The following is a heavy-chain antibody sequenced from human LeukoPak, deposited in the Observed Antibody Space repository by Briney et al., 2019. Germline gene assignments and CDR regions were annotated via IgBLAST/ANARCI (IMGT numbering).Heavy chain of an antibody. Sequence: PSETLSLTCTVSGGSISSYYWSWIRQPAGRGPEWIGRSYSSGRTDYNPSLNSRVTMSVGTSKNQFSLILKSLTAADTAIYYCARGPTILDYWGQGILVTVSS. CDR1: GGSISSYY. D-gene: IGHD1-26*01. CDR2: SYSSGRT. CDR3: ARGPTILDY. V-gene: IGHV4-4*07. J-gene: IGHJ4*02.